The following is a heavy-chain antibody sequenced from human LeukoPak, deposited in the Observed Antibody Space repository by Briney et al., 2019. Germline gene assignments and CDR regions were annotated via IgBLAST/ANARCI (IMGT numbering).Heavy chain of an antibody. V-gene: IGHV3-23*01. J-gene: IGHJ4*02. CDR2: ISGTGVST. CDR1: GFTFSRCD. Sequence: GGSLRLSCAAFGFTFSRCDMSWVRQVPGKGLEWVSTISGTGVSTYYAASVKGRFTISRDNSQNTLYLQMNSLRAEDTALYYCAKYLGYTISWIDYWGQGTLVTVSS. CDR3: AKYLGYTISWIDY. D-gene: IGHD6-13*01.